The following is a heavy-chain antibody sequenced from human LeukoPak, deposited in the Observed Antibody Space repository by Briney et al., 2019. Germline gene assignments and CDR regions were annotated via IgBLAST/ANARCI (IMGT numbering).Heavy chain of an antibody. CDR1: GFIVSSNY. CDR2: IYTGGST. Sequence: PGGSLRLSCAASGFIVSSNYMTWVRQAPGKGLEWVSVIYTGGSTYYADSVKGRFTISRDNSKNTLYLQINTLRAEDTAVYYCARGRSSSAPYDYWGQGTLVSVSS. CDR3: ARGRSSSAPYDY. J-gene: IGHJ4*02. D-gene: IGHD6-6*01. V-gene: IGHV3-53*01.